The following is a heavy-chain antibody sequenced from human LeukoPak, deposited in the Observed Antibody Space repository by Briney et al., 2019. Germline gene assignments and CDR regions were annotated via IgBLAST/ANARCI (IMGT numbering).Heavy chain of an antibody. V-gene: IGHV4-31*03. CDR1: GGSISSGGYY. CDR3: ARAGYFDWAGRDYFDY. CDR2: IYYSGST. Sequence: SETLSLTCTVSGGSISSGGYYWSWTRQHPGKGLEWIGYIYYSGSTYYNPSLKSRVTISVDTSKNQFSLKLSSVTAADTAVYYCARAGYFDWAGRDYFDYWGQGTLVTVSS. J-gene: IGHJ4*02. D-gene: IGHD3-9*01.